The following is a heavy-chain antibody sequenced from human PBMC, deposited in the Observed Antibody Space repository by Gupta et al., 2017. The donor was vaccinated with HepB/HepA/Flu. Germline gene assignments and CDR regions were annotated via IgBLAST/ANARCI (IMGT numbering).Heavy chain of an antibody. CDR1: GFTVSSTY. J-gene: IGHJ5*02. CDR2: LYAGGST. CDR3: ARGVAPFDP. Sequence: EVQLVESGGGLIQPGGSLRLSCAASGFTVSSTYMSWVRQAPGKGLEWVSVLYAGGSTDYADSVKGRFTISRDNSKNTLYLKMNTLRAEDTAVYYCARGVAPFDPWGQGTLVTVSS. D-gene: IGHD5-12*01. V-gene: IGHV3-53*01.